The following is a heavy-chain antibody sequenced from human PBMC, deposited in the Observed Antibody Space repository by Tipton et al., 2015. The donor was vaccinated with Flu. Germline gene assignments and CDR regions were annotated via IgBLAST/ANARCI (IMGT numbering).Heavy chain of an antibody. D-gene: IGHD6-13*01. CDR2: IYYSGNT. CDR1: GVSISSYY. CDR3: ARVRSSSWAGAFDD. Sequence: LRLSCTVSGVSISSYYWSWIRQPPGKGLEWIGYIYYSGNTNQNPSLKSRVTISVDTSKNQFALKLSSVTAADTAVYYCARVRSSSWAGAFDDWGQGTLVTVSS. V-gene: IGHV4-59*01. J-gene: IGHJ4*02.